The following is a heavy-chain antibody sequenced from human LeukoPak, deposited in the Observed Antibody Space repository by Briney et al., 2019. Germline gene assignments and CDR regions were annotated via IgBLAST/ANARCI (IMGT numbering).Heavy chain of an antibody. J-gene: IGHJ3*02. D-gene: IGHD5-18*01. V-gene: IGHV3-74*01. Sequence: PGGSLRLSCAASGFTFSGYWMHWVHQAPGEGLVWVSRINSDGSSTSYADSVKGRFTISRDSAKNTLYLQMNSLRAEDTAVYYCVRDGYSYGFMLAFDIWGLGTRVTVSS. CDR2: INSDGSST. CDR1: GFTFSGYW. CDR3: VRDGYSYGFMLAFDI.